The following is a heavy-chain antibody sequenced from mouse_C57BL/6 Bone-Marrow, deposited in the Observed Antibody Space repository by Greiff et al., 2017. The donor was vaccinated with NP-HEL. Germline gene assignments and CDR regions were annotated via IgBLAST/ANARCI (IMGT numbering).Heavy chain of an antibody. CDR2: ISNGGGST. CDR3: ARRGGNSEFDY. V-gene: IGHV5-12*01. CDR1: GFTFSDYY. D-gene: IGHD2-1*01. J-gene: IGHJ2*01. Sequence: EVQGVESGGGLVQPGGSLKLSCAASGFTFSDYYMYWVRQTPEKRLEWVAYISNGGGSTYYPDTVKGRFTISRDNAKNTLYLQMSRLKSEDTAMYYCARRGGNSEFDYWGQGTTLTVSS.